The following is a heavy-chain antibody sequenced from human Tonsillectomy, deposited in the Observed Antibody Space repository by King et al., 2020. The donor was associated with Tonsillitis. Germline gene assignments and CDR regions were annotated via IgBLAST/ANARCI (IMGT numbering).Heavy chain of an antibody. J-gene: IGHJ6*02. CDR1: GGSISSGGYS. CDR3: ARLSLAVAGDSYSYYYGMDV. Sequence: VQLQESGPGLVKPSETLSLTCAVSGGSISSGGYSWSWIRQPPGKGLEWIGYIYYSGNTYYNPSLKSRVTISVDTSKNQFSLKLNSVTAADTAVYYCARLSLAVAGDSYSYYYGMDVWGQGTTVSVSS. D-gene: IGHD6-19*01. CDR2: IYYSGNT. V-gene: IGHV4-30-4*07.